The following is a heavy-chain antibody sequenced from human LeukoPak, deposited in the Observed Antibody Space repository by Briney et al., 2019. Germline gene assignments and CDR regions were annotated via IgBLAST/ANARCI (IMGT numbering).Heavy chain of an antibody. V-gene: IGHV3-43D*03. Sequence: GGSLRLSCAASGFTFDDYAMHWVRQALGKGLEWVSLISWDGGSTYYADSVKGRFTISRDNSKNSLYLQMNSLRAEDTALYYCASGWQLGPFDYWGQGTLVTVSS. CDR2: ISWDGGST. CDR1: GFTFDDYA. CDR3: ASGWQLGPFDY. J-gene: IGHJ4*02. D-gene: IGHD6-6*01.